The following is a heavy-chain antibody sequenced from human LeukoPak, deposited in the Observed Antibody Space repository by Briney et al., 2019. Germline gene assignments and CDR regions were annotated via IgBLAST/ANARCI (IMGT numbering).Heavy chain of an antibody. J-gene: IGHJ6*02. V-gene: IGHV4-34*01. CDR1: GGSFSVYY. CDR2: ISYSGGT. CDR3: ARSVTVVPADAYHYYYGMDV. Sequence: SETLSLTCAVYGGSFSVYYWSWIRQPPGKGLEWIGEISYSGGTNYNPSLKSRVTISVDTSKNQFSLYLSSVTAADTAVYYCARSVTVVPADAYHYYYGMDVWGQGTTVTVSS. D-gene: IGHD2-2*01.